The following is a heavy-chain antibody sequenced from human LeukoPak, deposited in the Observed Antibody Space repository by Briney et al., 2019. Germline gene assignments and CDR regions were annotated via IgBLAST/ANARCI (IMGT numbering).Heavy chain of an antibody. J-gene: IGHJ3*02. CDR1: GGSFSGYY. CDR3: ARHWGTSIAVANPNDAFDI. Sequence: SETLSLTCAVYGGSFSGYYWSWIRQPPGKGLEWIGEINHSGSTNYNPSLKSRVTISVDTSKNQFSLKLSSVTAADTAVYYCARHWGTSIAVANPNDAFDIWGQGTMVTVSS. CDR2: INHSGST. D-gene: IGHD6-19*01. V-gene: IGHV4-34*01.